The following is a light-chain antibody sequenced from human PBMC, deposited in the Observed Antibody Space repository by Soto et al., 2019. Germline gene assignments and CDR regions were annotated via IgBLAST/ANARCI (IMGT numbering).Light chain of an antibody. CDR2: DAS. CDR3: QQRHNWPIT. V-gene: IGKV3-11*01. CDR1: QNISTS. J-gene: IGKJ5*01. Sequence: EIVLTQSPATLSLSPVERATLSCRASQNISTSLAWYQQKPGQAPRLLIYDASDRATGIPARFSGSGSGTDFTLTISGLEPADLGVYYCQQRHNWPITFGQGTRLEIK.